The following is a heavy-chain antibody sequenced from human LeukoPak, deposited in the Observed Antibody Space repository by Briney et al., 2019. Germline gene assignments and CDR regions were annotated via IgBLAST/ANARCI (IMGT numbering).Heavy chain of an antibody. J-gene: IGHJ4*02. CDR1: GFTFTNNW. Sequence: PGGSLRLSCVAAGFTFTNNWMAWVRQAPGKGLEWMANIKEDESQKYYLNSVKGRFTISRDNSKNSVYLQMNSLRAEDTAVYYCARDQWLPYDYWGQGTLVTVSS. D-gene: IGHD6-19*01. CDR2: IKEDESQK. V-gene: IGHV3-7*01. CDR3: ARDQWLPYDY.